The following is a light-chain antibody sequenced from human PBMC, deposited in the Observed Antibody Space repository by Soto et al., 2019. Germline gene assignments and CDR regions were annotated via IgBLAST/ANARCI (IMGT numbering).Light chain of an antibody. CDR1: NSNIGAGYD. V-gene: IGLV1-40*01. J-gene: IGLJ3*02. Sequence: QSVLTQPPSVSGAPGQRVTISCTGYNSNIGAGYDVHWYQQLPGTAPKLLIYGNSNRPSGVPDRFSASKSGTSASLAITGLQAEDEADYYCQSYDSSLSGGVFGGGTQRTVL. CDR3: QSYDSSLSGGV. CDR2: GNS.